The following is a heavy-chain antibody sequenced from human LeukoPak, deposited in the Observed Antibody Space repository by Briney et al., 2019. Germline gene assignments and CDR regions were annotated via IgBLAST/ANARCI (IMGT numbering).Heavy chain of an antibody. J-gene: IGHJ4*02. CDR1: GFTFDDYA. Sequence: SGGSLRLSCAASGFTFDDYAMHWVRQAPGKGLEWVSGINWNSVSIGYAGSVKGRFTISRDNAKNSLYLQMNSLRAEDMALYYCAKGSIRGVIIGDYFDYWGRGTLVTVSS. CDR2: INWNSVSI. D-gene: IGHD3-10*01. V-gene: IGHV3-9*03. CDR3: AKGSIRGVIIGDYFDY.